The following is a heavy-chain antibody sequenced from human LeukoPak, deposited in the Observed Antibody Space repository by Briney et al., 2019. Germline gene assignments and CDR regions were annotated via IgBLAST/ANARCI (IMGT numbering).Heavy chain of an antibody. CDR3: ARTANFAAGYYIDY. CDR2: ISGSSRHK. V-gene: IGHV3-21*01. Sequence: GGSLRLSYAASGFTFSSYTMNWVRQAPGKGLEWVSSISGSSRHKYYADSVKGRFTISRDNAKNSLHLQMNSLGAEDTAVYYCARTANFAAGYYIDYWGQGTLVSVYS. J-gene: IGHJ4*02. D-gene: IGHD6-13*01. CDR1: GFTFSSYT.